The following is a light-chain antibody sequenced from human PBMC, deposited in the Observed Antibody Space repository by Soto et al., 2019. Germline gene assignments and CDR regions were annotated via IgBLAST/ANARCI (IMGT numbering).Light chain of an antibody. CDR2: GAS. Sequence: EIVLTQSPGTLSLSPGGGATLSCRASQSVRSSYLAWYQQRPGQAPRLLIFGASFRATGIPDRFSGSGSGTDFTLTISRLEPEDFAVYYCQHYGSPLTFGGGTKVEIK. J-gene: IGKJ4*01. V-gene: IGKV3-20*01. CDR1: QSVRSSY. CDR3: QHYGSPLT.